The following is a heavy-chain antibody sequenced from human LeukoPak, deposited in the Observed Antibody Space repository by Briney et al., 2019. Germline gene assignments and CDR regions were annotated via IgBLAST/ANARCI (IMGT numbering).Heavy chain of an antibody. CDR3: ERRSAGFYNWFDP. Sequence: GESLKISCKGSGYSFTSYWIGWVRQMPGKGLGWMGIIYPGDSDTRYSPSFQGQVTISADKSISTAYLQWSSLKASDTAMYCCERRSAGFYNWFDPWGQGTLVTVSS. V-gene: IGHV5-51*01. CDR2: IYPGDSDT. J-gene: IGHJ5*02. CDR1: GYSFTSYW.